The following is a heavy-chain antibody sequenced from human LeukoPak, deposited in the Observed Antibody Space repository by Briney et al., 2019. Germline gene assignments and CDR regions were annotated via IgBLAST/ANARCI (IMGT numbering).Heavy chain of an antibody. V-gene: IGHV3-48*04. D-gene: IGHD6-6*01. CDR1: GFTFSSYS. Sequence: GGSLRLSCAASGFTFSSYSMNWVRQAPGKGLEGVSYISSSSSTIYYADSVKGRFTISRDNAKNSLYLQMNSLRAEDTAVYYCARGSIRGSSSSGTLWYWGQGTLVTVSS. J-gene: IGHJ4*02. CDR3: ARGSIRGSSSSGTLWY. CDR2: ISSSSSTI.